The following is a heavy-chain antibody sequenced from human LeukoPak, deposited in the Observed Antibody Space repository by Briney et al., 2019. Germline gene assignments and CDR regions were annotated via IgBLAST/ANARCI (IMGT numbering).Heavy chain of an antibody. Sequence: GGSLRLSCAASGFTFSSYGMHWVRQAPGKGLEWVAVISYDGSNKYYADSVKGRFTISRDNSKNTLNLQMNSLRAEDTAVYYCARDLGQYYDTSDNWFDPWGQGTLVTVSS. CDR3: ARDLGQYYDTSDNWFDP. CDR1: GFTFSSYG. V-gene: IGHV3-33*05. J-gene: IGHJ5*02. D-gene: IGHD3-22*01. CDR2: ISYDGSNK.